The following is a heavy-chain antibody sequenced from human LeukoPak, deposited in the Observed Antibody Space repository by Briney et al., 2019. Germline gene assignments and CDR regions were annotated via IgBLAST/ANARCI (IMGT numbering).Heavy chain of an antibody. Sequence: PGGSLRLSCAASGFTFSSFVMNWVRQAPGKGLEWVSYISSSSSTIYYADSVKGRFTISRDNAKNSLYLQMNSLRAEDTAVYYCARESAHYYDSSGYPYYFDYWGQGTLVTVSS. CDR1: GFTFSSFV. J-gene: IGHJ4*02. D-gene: IGHD3-22*01. CDR3: ARESAHYYDSSGYPYYFDY. V-gene: IGHV3-48*01. CDR2: ISSSSSTI.